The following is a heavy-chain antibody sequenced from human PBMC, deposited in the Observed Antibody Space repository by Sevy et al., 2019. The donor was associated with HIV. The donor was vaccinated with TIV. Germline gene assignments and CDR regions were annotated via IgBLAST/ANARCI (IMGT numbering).Heavy chain of an antibody. V-gene: IGHV3-15*01. J-gene: IGHJ6*03. D-gene: IGHD2-21*01. CDR1: GFTFSNAW. CDR3: TTHNSQHYYYYYYMDV. Sequence: GGSLRLSCAASGFTFSNAWMSWVRQAPGKGLEWVGRIKSKTDGGTTDYAAPVKGRFTISRDDSKKTLYLQMNSLKTEDTAVYYCTTHNSQHYYYYYYMDVWGKGTTVTVSS. CDR2: IKSKTDGGTT.